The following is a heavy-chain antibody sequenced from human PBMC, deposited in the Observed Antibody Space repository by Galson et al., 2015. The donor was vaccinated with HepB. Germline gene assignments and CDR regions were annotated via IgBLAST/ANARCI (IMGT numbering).Heavy chain of an antibody. CDR1: GFTFSNYA. V-gene: IGHV3-23*01. CDR3: AKGKYYYGFDP. D-gene: IGHD3-10*01. CDR2: ISSSGDRT. Sequence: SLRLSCAASGFTFSNYAMDWVRQAPGKGLEWVSVISSSGDRTYYADSVRGRFTISRDNSKHTLYLQMNSPGAEDTAIYYCAKGKYYYGFDPWGQGTLVTVSS. J-gene: IGHJ5*02.